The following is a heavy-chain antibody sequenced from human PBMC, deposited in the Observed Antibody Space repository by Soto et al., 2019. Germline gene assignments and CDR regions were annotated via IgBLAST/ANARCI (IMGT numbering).Heavy chain of an antibody. D-gene: IGHD3-10*01. Sequence: SETLSLTCAVSGDSISRSYWWSWVRQLPGKGLEWIGEIYHSGSTIYNPSLQSRVTLSVDKSKNEFSLKMSSVTDADTAVYYCVRQGIGVLHGLVDVWGQGTTVTVSS. J-gene: IGHJ6*02. CDR1: GDSISRSYW. V-gene: IGHV4-4*02. CDR2: IYHSGST. CDR3: VRQGIGVLHGLVDV.